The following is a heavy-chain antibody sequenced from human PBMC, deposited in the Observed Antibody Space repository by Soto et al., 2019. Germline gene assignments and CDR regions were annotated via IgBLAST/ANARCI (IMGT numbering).Heavy chain of an antibody. CDR1: GFTFSSYG. D-gene: IGHD1-26*01. CDR3: ASEVGAGWGY. CDR2: IWYDGSNK. V-gene: IGHV3-33*01. J-gene: IGHJ4*02. Sequence: QVQLVESGGGVVQPGRSLRLSCAASGFTFSSYGMHWVRQAPGKGLVWVAVIWYDGSNKYYADSVKGRFTISRDNSKNTLYLQMNSLRAEDTSVYYCASEVGAGWGYWGQGTLVTVSS.